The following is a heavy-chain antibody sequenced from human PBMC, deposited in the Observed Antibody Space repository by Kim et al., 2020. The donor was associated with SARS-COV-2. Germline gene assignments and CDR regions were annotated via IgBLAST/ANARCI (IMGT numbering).Heavy chain of an antibody. CDR3: TRLSYDSYAYYYYYGMDV. Sequence: GGSLRLSCAASGFTFSGSAMHWVRQASGKGLEWVGRIRSKANSYATAYAASVKGRFTISRDDSKNTAYLQMNSLKTEDTAVYYCTRLSYDSYAYYYYYGMDVWGQGTTVTVSS. CDR1: GFTFSGSA. CDR2: IRSKANSYAT. J-gene: IGHJ6*02. D-gene: IGHD3-3*01. V-gene: IGHV3-73*01.